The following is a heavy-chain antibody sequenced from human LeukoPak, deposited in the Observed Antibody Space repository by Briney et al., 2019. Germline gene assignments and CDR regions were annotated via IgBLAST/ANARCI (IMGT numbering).Heavy chain of an antibody. J-gene: IGHJ1*01. CDR2: IIPIFGTA. V-gene: IGHV1-69*05. Sequence: SVKVSCKASGGTFSSYAISWVRQAPGQGLEWMGRIIPIFGTANYAQKFQGRVTMTRDTSISTAYMVLSRLRSDDTAVYYCARPMRGDGYNFQYFQHWGQGTLVTVSS. CDR1: GGTFSSYA. D-gene: IGHD5-24*01. CDR3: ARPMRGDGYNFQYFQH.